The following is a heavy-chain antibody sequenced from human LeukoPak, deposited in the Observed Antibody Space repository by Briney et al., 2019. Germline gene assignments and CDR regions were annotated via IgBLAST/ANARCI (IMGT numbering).Heavy chain of an antibody. V-gene: IGHV4-59*01. D-gene: IGHD4-23*01. CDR1: GGSISSYY. Sequence: PSETLSLTCTVSGGSISSYYWGWIRQPPGKGLEWIGYIYYSGSTNYNPSLKSRVTISVDTSKNQFSLKLSSVTAADAAVYYCAREDVYGGNSDYWGQGTLVTVSS. CDR2: IYYSGST. CDR3: AREDVYGGNSDY. J-gene: IGHJ4*02.